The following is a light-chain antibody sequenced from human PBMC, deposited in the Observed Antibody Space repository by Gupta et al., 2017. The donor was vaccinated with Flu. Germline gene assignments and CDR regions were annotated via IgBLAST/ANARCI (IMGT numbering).Light chain of an antibody. J-gene: IGLJ3*02. Sequence: HTVVTLEPSLTVSPGGTVTPTSDSSTGTVTSGHYPSWFQQNPGQTPRALIHNTSTRRAWTPTRVSGSLLGGKAALTLSGVQPEDEADYYCLLHYNGPWVFGGGTKLTVL. V-gene: IGLV7-43*01. CDR3: LLHYNGPWV. CDR2: NTS. CDR1: TGTVTSGHY.